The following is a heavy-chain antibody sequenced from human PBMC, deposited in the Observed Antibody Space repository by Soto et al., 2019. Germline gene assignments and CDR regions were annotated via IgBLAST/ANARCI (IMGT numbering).Heavy chain of an antibody. D-gene: IGHD6-19*01. V-gene: IGHV4-4*02. CDR2: IFHSGSV. CDR3: ARSFGWYAIDY. CDR1: GGSVSSSFF. J-gene: IGHJ4*02. Sequence: QVLLQESGPGLVQPSGTLSLSCAVSGGSVSSSFFWGWVRQPPGKGLEWIGDIFHSGSVNYNPSLKSRVTISIDKSKNQFSLELNSVTTADTAVYYCARSFGWYAIDYWGXGTLVIVSS.